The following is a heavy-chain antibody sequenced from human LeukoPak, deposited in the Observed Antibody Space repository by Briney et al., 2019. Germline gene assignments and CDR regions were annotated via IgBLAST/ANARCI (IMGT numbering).Heavy chain of an antibody. CDR3: ARRLPSLHAFDI. Sequence: GESLKISCKAPGYSFTSYWIGWVRHMPGKGLEWMGIIYPGDSDTRYSPSFQGQVTISTDKSISTAYLQWSSLKASDTAMYYCARRLPSLHAFDIWGQGTMVNVSS. CDR1: GYSFTSYW. J-gene: IGHJ3*02. V-gene: IGHV5-51*01. CDR2: IYPGDSDT.